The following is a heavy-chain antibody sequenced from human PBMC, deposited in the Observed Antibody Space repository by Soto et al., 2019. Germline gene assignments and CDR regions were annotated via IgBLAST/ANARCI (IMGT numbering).Heavy chain of an antibody. D-gene: IGHD6-25*01. V-gene: IGHV3-30*18. J-gene: IGHJ6*02. CDR2: ISYDGSNK. CDR3: AKDRRPNYYYGMDV. Sequence: QVQLVESGGGVVQPGRSLRLSCAASGFTFSSYGMHWVRQAPGKGLGWVAVISYDGSNKYYADSVKGRFPISRDNSKNTLYLQMNSLRAEDTAVYYCAKDRRPNYYYGMDVWGQGTTVTVSS. CDR1: GFTFSSYG.